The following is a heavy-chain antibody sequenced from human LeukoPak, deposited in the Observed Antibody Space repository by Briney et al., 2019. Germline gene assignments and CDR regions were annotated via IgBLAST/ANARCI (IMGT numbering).Heavy chain of an antibody. CDR2: ISGSGNGGSI. CDR1: GFTFNNYA. Sequence: GGSLRLSCAASGFTFNNYAMTWARQAPGKGLEYVSTISGSGNGGSIYYADSVKGRFTISRDDSKSIVYLQMNGLRSEDTAVYYCVKDFGRVRGTPDSWGQGTLVTVSS. J-gene: IGHJ4*02. D-gene: IGHD2/OR15-2a*01. V-gene: IGHV3-64D*06. CDR3: VKDFGRVRGTPDS.